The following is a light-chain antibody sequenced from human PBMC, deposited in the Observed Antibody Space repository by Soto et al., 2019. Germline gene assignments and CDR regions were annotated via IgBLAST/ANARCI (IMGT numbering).Light chain of an antibody. CDR3: QQYNPASYN. CDR1: QSINIW. CDR2: DSS. J-gene: IGKJ2*01. V-gene: IGKV1-5*01. Sequence: DIQMTQSPSTLSASVGERVTITCRASQSINIWLAWYQQKAGKAPKLLIYDSSPLENRVPLRFSGSGSGTEFTITISGPQTDDLATYDYQQYNPASYNLGQGTKLEIK.